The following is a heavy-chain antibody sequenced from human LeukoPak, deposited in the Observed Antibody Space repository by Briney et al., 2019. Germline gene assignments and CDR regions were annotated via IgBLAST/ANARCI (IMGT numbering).Heavy chain of an antibody. CDR3: ARDGDTTVFYY. V-gene: IGHV4-4*07. CDR1: GGSISNYY. Sequence: SETLSLTCTVPGGSISNYYWSWIRQPAGKGLEWIGRIYTSGSTNYNPSLKSRVTMSVDTSKNQFSLKLSPVTAADTAVYYCARDGDTTVFYYWGQGTLVTVSS. CDR2: IYTSGST. D-gene: IGHD4-17*01. J-gene: IGHJ4*02.